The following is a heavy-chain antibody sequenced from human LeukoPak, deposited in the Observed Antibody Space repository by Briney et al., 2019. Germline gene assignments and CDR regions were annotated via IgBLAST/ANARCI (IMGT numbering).Heavy chain of an antibody. Sequence: GGSLRLSCAASGFTFSSYSMNWVRQAPGKGPEWVSSISSSSSYIYYADSVKGRFTISRDNAKNSLYLQMNSLRAEDTAVYYCARAPYSSGWPYYFDYWGQGTLVTVSS. CDR1: GFTFSSYS. V-gene: IGHV3-21*01. CDR2: ISSSSSYI. J-gene: IGHJ4*02. CDR3: ARAPYSSGWPYYFDY. D-gene: IGHD6-19*01.